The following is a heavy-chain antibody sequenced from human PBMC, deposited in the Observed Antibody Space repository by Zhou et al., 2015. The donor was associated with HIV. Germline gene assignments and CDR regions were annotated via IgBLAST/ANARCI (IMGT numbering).Heavy chain of an antibody. Sequence: QVQLVQSGAEVKKPGSSVRVSCKASGGTFSSYAITWVRQAPGQGLEWVGGIIPVFNTTNYAQKFQGRVTIIADESTSTAYMDLSRLRSEDTGVYFCARDSGGGSCRGTSCYRAFDIWGQGTMVAVSS. D-gene: IGHD2-2*01. CDR2: IIPVFNTT. J-gene: IGHJ3*02. V-gene: IGHV1-69*12. CDR3: ARDSGGGSCRGTSCYRAFDI. CDR1: GGTFSSYA.